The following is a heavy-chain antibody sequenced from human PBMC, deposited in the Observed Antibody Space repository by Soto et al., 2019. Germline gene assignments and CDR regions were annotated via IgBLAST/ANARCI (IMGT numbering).Heavy chain of an antibody. CDR3: ASDYYDSSGYFDY. CDR1: GGSISSGGYY. CDR2: IYYSGST. V-gene: IGHV4-31*03. D-gene: IGHD3-22*01. J-gene: IGHJ4*02. Sequence: SETLSLTCTVSGGSISSGGYYWSWIRHHPGKGLEWIGYIYYSGSTYYNPSLKSRVTISVDTSKNQFSLKLSSVTAADTAVYYCASDYYDSSGYFDYWGQGTLVTVSS.